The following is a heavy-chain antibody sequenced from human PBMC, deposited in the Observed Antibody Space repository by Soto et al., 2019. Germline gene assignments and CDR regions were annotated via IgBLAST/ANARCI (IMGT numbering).Heavy chain of an antibody. D-gene: IGHD3-3*01. V-gene: IGHV3-30-3*01. CDR1: GFTLSSYA. CDR2: ISCAGTST. J-gene: IGHJ4*02. Sequence: QVHLVESGGGVVQPGRSLRLSCAASGFTLSSYAMHWVRQAPGKGLEWVAVISCAGTSTYYADSVRGRFTISRDNSKDTVYLQLNSLRTEDTAVYHCARDRGHDGTEYYTVDSWGQGTLVTVSS. CDR3: ARDRGHDGTEYYTVDS.